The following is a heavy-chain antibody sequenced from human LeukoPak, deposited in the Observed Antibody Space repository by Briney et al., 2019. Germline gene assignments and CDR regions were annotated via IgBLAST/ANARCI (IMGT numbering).Heavy chain of an antibody. V-gene: IGHV3-66*01. D-gene: IGHD2-21*02. Sequence: GGSLRLSPAASGFTVSSNYMSWVRHAPGKGLEWVSVIYSAGSTFYADSVKGGFTFSRDNSKNMLYLKMKSLRPEDTPVSYCARAYVVTAIQYYFDYWGQGTLVTVSS. J-gene: IGHJ4*02. CDR3: ARAYVVTAIQYYFDY. CDR1: GFTVSSNY. CDR2: IYSAGST.